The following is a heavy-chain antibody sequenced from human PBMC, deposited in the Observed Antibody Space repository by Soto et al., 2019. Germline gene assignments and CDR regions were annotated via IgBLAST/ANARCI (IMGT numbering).Heavy chain of an antibody. CDR1: GFTFSSYA. J-gene: IGHJ4*02. CDR3: ASGNPYDYVWGSYRLVGYFDY. V-gene: IGHV3-23*01. Sequence: GGTLRLSCAASGFTFSSYAMSWVRQAPGKGLEWVSAISGSGGSTYYADSVKGRFTISRDNSKNTLYLKMNSLRAEDTAVYYCASGNPYDYVWGSYRLVGYFDYWGQGTLVTVSS. CDR2: ISGSGGST. D-gene: IGHD3-16*02.